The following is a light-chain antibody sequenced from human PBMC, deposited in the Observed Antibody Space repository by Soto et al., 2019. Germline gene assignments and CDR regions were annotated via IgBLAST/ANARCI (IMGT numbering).Light chain of an antibody. CDR2: KVS. J-gene: IGKJ2*01. V-gene: IGKV2-30*01. CDR3: RQGTHWPPYT. CDR1: QSLAYSDGNTY. Sequence: DVVMTQSPLSLPVTLGQPASISCRSSQSLAYSDGNTYLNWFQQRPGQSPRRLIYKVSNRDSGXRXRXXGSGSDTDFTLKISRVEAEDVGVYYCRQGTHWPPYTFGQGTKLEIK.